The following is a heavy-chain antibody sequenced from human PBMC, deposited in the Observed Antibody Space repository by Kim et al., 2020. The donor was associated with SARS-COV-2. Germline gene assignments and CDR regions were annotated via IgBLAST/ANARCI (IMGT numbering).Heavy chain of an antibody. Sequence: ASVKVSCKASGYTFTSYDINWVRQATGQGLEWMGWMNPNSGNTGYAQKFQGRVTMTRNTSISTAYMELSSLRSEDTAVYYCARYRLRFLEWLLVRYSYGMDVWGQGTTVTVSS. CDR2: MNPNSGNT. CDR3: ARYRLRFLEWLLVRYSYGMDV. CDR1: GYTFTSYD. J-gene: IGHJ6*02. V-gene: IGHV1-8*01. D-gene: IGHD3-3*01.